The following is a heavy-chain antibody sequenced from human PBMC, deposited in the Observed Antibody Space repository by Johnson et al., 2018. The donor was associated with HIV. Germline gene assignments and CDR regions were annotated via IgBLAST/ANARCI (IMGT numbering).Heavy chain of an antibody. CDR2: ISSSGSTI. Sequence: EMQLVESGGGVVQPGRSLRLSCAASGFTFSTYGMHCVRQAPGKGLAWVSYISSSGSTIYYADSVKGRFTISRDNAKNSLYLQMNSLRAEDTAVYYCARGGITMIVVVITTGAFDIWGQGTMVTVSS. CDR3: ARGGITMIVVVITTGAFDI. J-gene: IGHJ3*02. CDR1: GFTFSTYG. V-gene: IGHV3-48*04. D-gene: IGHD3-22*01.